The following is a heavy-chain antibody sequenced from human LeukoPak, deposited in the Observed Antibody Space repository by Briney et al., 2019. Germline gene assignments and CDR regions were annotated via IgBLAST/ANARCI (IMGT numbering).Heavy chain of an antibody. CDR3: ARDGIVIRFGGQDV. Sequence: PGGSLRLSCAASGFTFSNYWMTWVRQAPGKGLEWVANMNQDGSEINYVHSMKGRFTISRDNARNSLYLQMNSLRAEDTAVYYCARDGIVIRFGGQDVWGQGTTVTVS. D-gene: IGHD3-16*01. CDR2: MNQDGSEI. V-gene: IGHV3-7*01. CDR1: GFTFSNYW. J-gene: IGHJ6*02.